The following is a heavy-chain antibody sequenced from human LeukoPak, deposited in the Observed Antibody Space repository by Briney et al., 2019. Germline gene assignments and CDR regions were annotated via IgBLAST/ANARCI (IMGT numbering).Heavy chain of an antibody. CDR1: GYTLSELS. Sequence: GASVKVSCKVSGYTLSELSIHWVRQAPGKGXEWVGGLDPNDGETIYAQKFQGRVIMNEDTSTDTAYMELSSLRSEDTAVFYCAASFLRFSPDFDYWGQGTLVTVSS. V-gene: IGHV1-24*01. D-gene: IGHD3-3*01. CDR3: AASFLRFSPDFDY. J-gene: IGHJ4*02. CDR2: LDPNDGET.